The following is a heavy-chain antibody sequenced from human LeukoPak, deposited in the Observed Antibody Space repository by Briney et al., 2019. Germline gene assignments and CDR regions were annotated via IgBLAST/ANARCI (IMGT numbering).Heavy chain of an antibody. CDR3: ARVHRLDSSGWH. CDR1: RYTFTSYY. Sequence: ASVKVPCKASRYTFTSYYMHWVRQAPGQGLEWMGIINPSGGSTSYAQKFQGRVTMTRDTSTSTVYMELSSLRSEDTAVYYCARVHRLDSSGWHWGQGTLVTVSS. V-gene: IGHV1-46*01. D-gene: IGHD6-19*01. J-gene: IGHJ4*02. CDR2: INPSGGST.